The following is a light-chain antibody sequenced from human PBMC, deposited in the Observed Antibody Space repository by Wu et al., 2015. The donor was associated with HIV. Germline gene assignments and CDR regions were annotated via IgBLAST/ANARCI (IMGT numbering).Light chain of an antibody. Sequence: DIVLTQSPGTLSLSPGTRATLSCRTSQIVSGNFLAWYQHKPGQAPRLLIYGASTRATGIPDRFSGTGSGTDFTLTISSLEPEDFAVYYCQQRSNWLTFGGGTKVEIK. CDR3: QQRSNWLT. CDR2: GAS. J-gene: IGKJ4*01. CDR1: QIVSGNF. V-gene: IGKV3D-20*02.